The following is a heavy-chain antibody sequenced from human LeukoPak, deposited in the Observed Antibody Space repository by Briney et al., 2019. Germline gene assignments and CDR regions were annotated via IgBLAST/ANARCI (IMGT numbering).Heavy chain of an antibody. V-gene: IGHV1-24*01. Sequence: GASVKVSCKVSGYSLTELSINWVRQPPGEGLEWMGGFHPEGGETIHAQKFQGRVTMTADTSTDTAYMELSSLTSDDTAVHYCMSAFYMDVWGEGTTVTVSS. CDR2: FHPEGGET. CDR1: GYSLTELS. D-gene: IGHD5/OR15-5a*01. CDR3: MSAFYMDV. J-gene: IGHJ6*03.